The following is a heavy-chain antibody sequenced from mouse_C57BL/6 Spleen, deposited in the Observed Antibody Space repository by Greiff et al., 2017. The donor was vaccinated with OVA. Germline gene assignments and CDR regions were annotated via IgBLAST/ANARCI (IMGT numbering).Heavy chain of an antibody. CDR2: IYPGDGDT. Sequence: QVQLQQSGPELVKPGASVKISCKASGYAFSSSWMNWVKQRPGKGLEWIGRIYPGDGDTNYNGKFKGKATLTADKSSSTAYMQLSSLTSEDSAVYFCAREEFITTVVGYFDVWGTGTTVTVSS. V-gene: IGHV1-82*01. D-gene: IGHD1-1*01. J-gene: IGHJ1*03. CDR1: GYAFSSSW. CDR3: AREEFITTVVGYFDV.